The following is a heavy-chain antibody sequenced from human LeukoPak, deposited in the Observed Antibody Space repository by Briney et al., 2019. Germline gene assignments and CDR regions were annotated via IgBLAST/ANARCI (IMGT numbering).Heavy chain of an antibody. D-gene: IGHD5-18*01. J-gene: IGHJ4*02. CDR3: ARDKSTAMANFDY. CDR2: ISSSSSYI. V-gene: IGHV3-21*01. CDR1: GFTFSSYS. Sequence: GGSLRLSCAASGFTFSSYSMNWVRQAPGKGLEWVSSISSSSSYIYYADSVKGRFTISRDNAKNSLYLQMNSLRAEDMAVYYCARDKSTAMANFDYWGQGILVTVSS.